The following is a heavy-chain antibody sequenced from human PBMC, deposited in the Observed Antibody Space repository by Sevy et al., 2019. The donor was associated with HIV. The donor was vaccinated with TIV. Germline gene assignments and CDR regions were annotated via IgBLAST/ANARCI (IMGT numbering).Heavy chain of an antibody. Sequence: GGSLRLSCAASGFTFSSYGMHWVRQAPGKGLEWVAFIRYDGSNKYYADSVKGRFTISRDNSKNTLYLQMNSLRAEDTAVYYCAKDAVSSPSITGTTRVQNSYFDYWGQGTLVTVSS. CDR2: IRYDGSNK. J-gene: IGHJ4*02. CDR3: AKDAVSSPSITGTTRVQNSYFDY. V-gene: IGHV3-30*02. CDR1: GFTFSSYG. D-gene: IGHD1-7*01.